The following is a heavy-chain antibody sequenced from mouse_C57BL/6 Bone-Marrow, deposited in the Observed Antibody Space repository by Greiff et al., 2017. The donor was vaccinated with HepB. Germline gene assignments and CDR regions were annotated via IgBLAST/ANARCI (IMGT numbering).Heavy chain of an antibody. CDR2: IHPSDSDT. CDR3: AIGYSNYTYYFDY. CDR1: GYTFTSYW. V-gene: IGHV1-74*01. Sequence: VQLQQPGAELVKPGASVKVSCRASGYTFTSYWMHWVKQRPGQGLEWIGRIHPSDSDTNYNQKFKGKATLTVDKSSSTAYMQLSSLTSEDSAVYYCAIGYSNYTYYFDYWGQGTTLTVSS. J-gene: IGHJ2*01. D-gene: IGHD2-5*01.